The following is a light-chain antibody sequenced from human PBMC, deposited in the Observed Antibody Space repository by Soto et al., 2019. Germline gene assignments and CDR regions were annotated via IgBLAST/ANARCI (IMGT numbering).Light chain of an antibody. CDR3: QQSYSTPIS. J-gene: IGKJ5*01. Sequence: DIRMTQSPSSLSASVGDTVTITCRASQSISSHLNWYQQKPGKAPNLLMYTVSNLQSGFPSRFSGSGSETDFTLTISSLQPEDFATYYCQQSYSTPISFGQGTRLEMK. V-gene: IGKV1-39*01. CDR1: QSISSH. CDR2: TVS.